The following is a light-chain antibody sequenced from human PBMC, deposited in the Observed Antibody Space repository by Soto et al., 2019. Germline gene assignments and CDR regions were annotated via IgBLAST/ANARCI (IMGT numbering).Light chain of an antibody. Sequence: EIVWTQSPGTLSLSPGKRSTLSCRASQSVGSNYLAWYQQKPGQAPRLLIYGASSRATGIPDRFSGSGSGTDFTLIISRLEPEDFAVYYCQQYSTSPITFGQGTRLDIK. CDR3: QQYSTSPIT. CDR2: GAS. V-gene: IGKV3-20*01. CDR1: QSVGSNY. J-gene: IGKJ5*01.